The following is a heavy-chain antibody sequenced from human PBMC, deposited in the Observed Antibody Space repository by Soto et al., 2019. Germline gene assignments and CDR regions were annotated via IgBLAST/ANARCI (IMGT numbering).Heavy chain of an antibody. CDR1: GGSFSGYY. V-gene: IGHV4-34*01. CDR2: INHSGST. CDR3: ARGRRGRRPEYSSSSVSRRSTVTTLGRLVGMDV. Sequence: SETLSLTCAVYGGSFSGYYWSWIRQPPGKGLEWIGEINHSGSTNYNPSLKSRVTISVDTSKNQFSLKLSSVTAADTALYYCARGRRGRRPEYSSSSVSRRSTVTTLGRLVGMDVWGQGTTVTVSS. J-gene: IGHJ6*02. D-gene: IGHD6-6*01.